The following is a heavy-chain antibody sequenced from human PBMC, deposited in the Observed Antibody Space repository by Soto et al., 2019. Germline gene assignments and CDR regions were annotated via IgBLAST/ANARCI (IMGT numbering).Heavy chain of an antibody. CDR1: GCTFSSYA. Sequence: DVQLLESGGGLVQPEGSLRLSCAASGCTFSSYAMGWVRQGPGKGLEWVAVVSIGGSTHYADSVRGRFTISRDNSKNTLSLQMNSLTAEDTAVYFCAKRRGAGGHFDYWGQGALVTVSS. J-gene: IGHJ4*02. CDR2: VSIGGST. V-gene: IGHV3-23*01. CDR3: AKRRGAGGHFDY. D-gene: IGHD2-15*01.